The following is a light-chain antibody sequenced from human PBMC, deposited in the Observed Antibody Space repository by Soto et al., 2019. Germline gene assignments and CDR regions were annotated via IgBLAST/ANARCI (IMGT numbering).Light chain of an antibody. J-gene: IGLJ1*01. CDR1: SSDVGGYNY. CDR3: SPYTSSSPYV. Sequence: QSALAQPASVSGSPGQSITISCTGTSSDVGGYNYVSWYQQHPGKAPKLMIYEVSTRPSGVSNRFYGSKSGNTASLTISGLQAEDESDYYCSPYTSSSPYVFGNGNKVTV. CDR2: EVS. V-gene: IGLV2-14*01.